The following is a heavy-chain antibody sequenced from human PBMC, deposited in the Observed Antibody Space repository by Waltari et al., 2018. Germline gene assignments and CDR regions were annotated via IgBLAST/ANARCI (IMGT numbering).Heavy chain of an antibody. CDR3: ARAGDSSSLRGKARFDP. D-gene: IGHD6-13*01. V-gene: IGHV4-34*01. Sequence: QVQLQQWGAGLLKPSETLSLTCAVYGGSFSGYYWSWIRQPPGKGLEWIGEINHSGSTNYNPSLKSRVTISVDTSKNQFSLKLSSVTAADTAVYYCARAGDSSSLRGKARFDPWGQGTLVTVSS. J-gene: IGHJ5*02. CDR2: INHSGST. CDR1: GGSFSGYY.